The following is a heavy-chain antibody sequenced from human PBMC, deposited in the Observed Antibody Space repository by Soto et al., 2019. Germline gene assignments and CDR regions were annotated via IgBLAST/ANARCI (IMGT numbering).Heavy chain of an antibody. V-gene: IGHV4-34*01. CDR2: INNSGST. D-gene: IGHD6-19*01. CDR1: GGSFSGYY. CDR3: ARGKNIAVAGMDYYYYMDV. Sequence: SETLSLTCAVYGGSFSGYYWSWIRQPPGKGLEWIGEINNSGSTNYNPSLKSRVTISVDTSKNQFSLKLSSVTAADTAVYYCARGKNIAVAGMDYYYYMDVWGKGTTVTVSS. J-gene: IGHJ6*03.